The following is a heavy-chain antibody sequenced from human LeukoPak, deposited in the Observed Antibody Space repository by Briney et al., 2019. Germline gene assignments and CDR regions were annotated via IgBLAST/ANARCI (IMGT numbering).Heavy chain of an antibody. D-gene: IGHD2-2*01. V-gene: IGHV3-23*01. J-gene: IGHJ1*01. CDR3: AKARTEAPREAFQH. CDR2: ISGSGGST. Sequence: GGSLRLSCAASGFTFSSYAMNWVRQAPGKGLEWVSAISGSGGSTYYADSVKGRFTISRDNSKNTLYLQMNSLRAEDTAVYYCAKARTEAPREAFQHWGQGTLVTVSS. CDR1: GFTFSSYA.